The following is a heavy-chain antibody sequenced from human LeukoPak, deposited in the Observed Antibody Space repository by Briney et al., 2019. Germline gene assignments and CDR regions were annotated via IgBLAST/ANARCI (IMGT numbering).Heavy chain of an antibody. J-gene: IGHJ4*02. CDR1: GFTFSSYG. V-gene: IGHV3-30*18. CDR2: ISYDGSNK. Sequence: PGRSLRLSCAASGFTFSSYGMHWVRQAPGKGLEWVAVISYDGSNKYYADSVKGRFTISRDNSKNTLYLQMNSLRAEDAAVYYCANGAVADYWGQGTLVTVSS. CDR3: ANGAVADY. D-gene: IGHD6-19*01.